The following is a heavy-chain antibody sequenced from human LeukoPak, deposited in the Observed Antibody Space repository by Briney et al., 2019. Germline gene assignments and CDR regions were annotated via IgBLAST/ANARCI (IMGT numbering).Heavy chain of an antibody. CDR3: ARALRPGSYHNWFDP. Sequence: NPGGSLRLSCAASGFTFSSYSMNWVRQAPGKGLEWVSAISSSSSYIYYADSVNGRFTIFRDNDKNSLYLQMNSLRAEETAVYYCARALRPGSYHNWFDPWGQGTLVTVSS. D-gene: IGHD3-10*01. J-gene: IGHJ5*02. V-gene: IGHV3-21*01. CDR1: GFTFSSYS. CDR2: ISSSSSYI.